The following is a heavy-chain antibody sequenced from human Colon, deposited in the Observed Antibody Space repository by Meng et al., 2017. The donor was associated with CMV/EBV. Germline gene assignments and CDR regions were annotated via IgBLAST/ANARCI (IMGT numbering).Heavy chain of an antibody. Sequence: ASVKVSCKASGYTFIGYDINWVRQATGQGLEWMGWMNPNSGNTGYAQKFQGGITLTRNTSISTAYMELSSLRSEDTAVYFCARVRGNYGSDSLAVWGQGTTVTVSS. V-gene: IGHV1-8*01. J-gene: IGHJ6*02. D-gene: IGHD3-10*01. CDR3: ARVRGNYGSDSLAV. CDR1: GYTFIGYD. CDR2: MNPNSGNT.